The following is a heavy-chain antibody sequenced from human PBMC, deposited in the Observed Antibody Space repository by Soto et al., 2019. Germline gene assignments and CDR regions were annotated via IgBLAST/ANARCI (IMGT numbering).Heavy chain of an antibody. D-gene: IGHD2-15*01. V-gene: IGHV3-21*02. J-gene: IGHJ3*01. Sequence: EVQLVESGGGLVMPGGSLRLSCAASGFTFASYHMSWVRQAPGKGLDWVSSINPSSSHIYYADSVRGRFTIPRDDSKNSLHLHMNSLTTEDVAIYYCARGYCGGGGCYLRRDAFDVWGQGTTVTVSS. CDR2: INPSSSHI. CDR3: ARGYCGGGGCYLRRDAFDV. CDR1: GFTFASYH.